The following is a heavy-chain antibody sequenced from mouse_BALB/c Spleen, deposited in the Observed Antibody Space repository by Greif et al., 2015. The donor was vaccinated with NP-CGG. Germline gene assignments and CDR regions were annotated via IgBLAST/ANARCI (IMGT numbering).Heavy chain of an antibody. CDR3: AKNYGSSYWYFDV. J-gene: IGHJ1*01. D-gene: IGHD1-1*01. CDR2: IWRGGST. Sequence: QVQLKELGPGLVQPSQSLSITCTVSGFSLTSYGVHWVRQSPGKGLEWLGVIWRGGSTDYNAAFMSRLSITKDNSKSQVFFKMNSLQADDTAIYYCAKNYGSSYWYFDVWGAGTTVTVSS. CDR1: GFSLTSYG. V-gene: IGHV2-5*01.